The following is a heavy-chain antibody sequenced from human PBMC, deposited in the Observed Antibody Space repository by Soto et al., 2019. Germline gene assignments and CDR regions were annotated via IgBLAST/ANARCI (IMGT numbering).Heavy chain of an antibody. D-gene: IGHD6-19*01. CDR1: GGTFSNDI. CDR2: ISAYNGNT. J-gene: IGHJ2*01. V-gene: IGHV1-18*01. CDR3: ARVGSGWTSDWYFDL. Sequence: ASVKVSCKASGGTFSNDIITWVRQAPGQGLEWMGWISAYNGNTNYAQKLQGRVTMTTDTSTSTAYMELRSLRSDDTAVYYCARVGSGWTSDWYFDLWGRGTLVTVSS.